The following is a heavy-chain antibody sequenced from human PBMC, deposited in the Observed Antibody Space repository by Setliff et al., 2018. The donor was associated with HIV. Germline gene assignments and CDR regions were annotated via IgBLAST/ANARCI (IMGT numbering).Heavy chain of an antibody. D-gene: IGHD3-22*01. J-gene: IGHJ6*03. CDR2: IFHNGDT. Sequence: SETLSLTCAVSRFSIRSGYHWGWIRQSPRKGLEWIGYIFHNGDTYYNPSLKSRVTISLDTSKSQFSLKMTSVTPADTAVYYCARVWYYYDTSGYYYSYYIDVWGKGTTVTVSS. CDR3: ARVWYYYDTSGYYYSYYIDV. CDR1: RFSIRSGYH. V-gene: IGHV4-38-2*01.